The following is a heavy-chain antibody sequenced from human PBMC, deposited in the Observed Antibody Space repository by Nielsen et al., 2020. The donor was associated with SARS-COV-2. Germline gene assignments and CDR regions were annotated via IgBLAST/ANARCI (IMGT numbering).Heavy chain of an antibody. CDR2: IYPRDSDT. CDR3: ARNTYGGSTDY. J-gene: IGHJ4*02. CDR1: GYTFTSYW. Sequence: GESLKISCQGSGYTFTSYWIGWVRQMPVKGLELMGVIYPRDSDTRYNPSFQGQVTISADKSISTVYLQWSGLKASDSAMYYCARNTYGGSTDYWGQGTLVTVSS. D-gene: IGHD4-23*01. V-gene: IGHV5-51*01.